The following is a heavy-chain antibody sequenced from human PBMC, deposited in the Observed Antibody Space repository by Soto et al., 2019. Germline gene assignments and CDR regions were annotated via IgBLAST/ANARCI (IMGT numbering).Heavy chain of an antibody. V-gene: IGHV3-30*18. J-gene: IGHJ4*02. CDR3: AKEKVASRTVYDFWSGYDY. CDR2: ISYAGSNK. CDR1: GFTFSSYG. D-gene: IGHD3-3*01. Sequence: QVQLVESGGGVVQPGRSLRLSCAASGFTFSSYGMHWVRQTPGKGLEWVAVISYAGSNKYYADSVKGRFTISRDNSKNTLYLQLDRLRGEETAVYYWAKEKVASRTVYDFWSGYDYWGQGTLVTVSS.